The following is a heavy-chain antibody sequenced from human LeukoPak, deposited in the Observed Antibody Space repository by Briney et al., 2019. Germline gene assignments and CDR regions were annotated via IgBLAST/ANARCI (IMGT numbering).Heavy chain of an antibody. CDR1: GFNFNDYA. V-gene: IGHV3-9*03. D-gene: IGHD2-2*01. Sequence: PGRSLRLSCVASGFNFNDYAMHWVPQAPGKGLEWVSGISWNSGTVAYADSVKGRFTISRDNPKKSLYLQMNSLRAEDMALYYCAKASADWYFDLWGRGTLVTVSS. J-gene: IGHJ2*01. CDR2: ISWNSGTV. CDR3: AKASADWYFDL.